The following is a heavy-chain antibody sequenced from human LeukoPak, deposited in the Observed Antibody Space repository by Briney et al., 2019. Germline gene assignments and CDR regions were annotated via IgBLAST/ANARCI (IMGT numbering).Heavy chain of an antibody. CDR1: GGSISSGDYY. V-gene: IGHV4-30-4*01. CDR2: IYYSGST. CDR3: ARGPRYYYDSSGYYPEFDY. Sequence: PSETLSLTCTVSGGSISSGDYYWSWIRQPPGKGLEWIGYIYYSGSTYYNLSLKSRVTISVDTSKNQFSLKLSSVTAADTAVYYCARGPRYYYDSSGYYPEFDYWGQGTLVTVSS. D-gene: IGHD3-22*01. J-gene: IGHJ4*02.